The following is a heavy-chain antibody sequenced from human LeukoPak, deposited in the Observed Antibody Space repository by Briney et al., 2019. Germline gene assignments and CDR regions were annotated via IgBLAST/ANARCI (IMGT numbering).Heavy chain of an antibody. CDR2: IYYSGST. CDR3: ARTTENWFDP. J-gene: IGHJ5*02. Sequence: SETLSLTCTVSGGSISSYYWSWIRQPPGKGLEWIGYIYYSGSTNYNPSLKSRVTISVDTSKDQFSLKLSSVTAADTAVYYCARTTENWFDPWGQGTLVTVSS. D-gene: IGHD4-11*01. CDR1: GGSISSYY. V-gene: IGHV4-59*01.